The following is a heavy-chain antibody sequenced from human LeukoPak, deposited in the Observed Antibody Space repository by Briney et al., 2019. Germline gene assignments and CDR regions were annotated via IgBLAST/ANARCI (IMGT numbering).Heavy chain of an antibody. D-gene: IGHD3-10*01. CDR3: ARDGPMAAYYFDY. J-gene: IGHJ4*02. CDR1: GFTFSSYA. V-gene: IGHV3-30*01. CDR2: ISYDGSNK. Sequence: GRSLRLSCAASGFTFSSYAMHWVRQAPGKGLEWMAVISYDGSNKYYADSVKGRFTISRDNSKNTLYLQMNSLRAEDTAVYYCARDGPMAAYYFDYWGQGTLVTVSS.